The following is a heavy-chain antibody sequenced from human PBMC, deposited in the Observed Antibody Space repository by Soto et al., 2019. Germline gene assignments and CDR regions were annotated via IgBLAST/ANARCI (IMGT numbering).Heavy chain of an antibody. V-gene: IGHV1-69*13. CDR1: GGTFSSYA. CDR2: IIPSFGTA. CDR3: ARAGVDRWLQGSPYYFGY. D-gene: IGHD5-12*01. J-gene: IGHJ4*02. Sequence: VQVSCKASGGTFSSYAISWVRQAPGQGLEWVGGIIPSFGTANYARKCEGRGTITADEPTSTAYMALSSLRSGDTAVYYCARAGVDRWLQGSPYYFGYWGQGTLVTVSS.